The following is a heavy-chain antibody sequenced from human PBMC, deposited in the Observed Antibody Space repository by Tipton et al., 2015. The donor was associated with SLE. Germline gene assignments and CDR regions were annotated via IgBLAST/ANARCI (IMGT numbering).Heavy chain of an antibody. Sequence: SLRLSCAASGFTFSSYAMSWVRQAPGKGLEWVSVIYSGGSSTYYADSVKGRFTISRDNSKNTLYLQMNSLRAEDTAVYYCAKDLAERGGGHPWGRGTLVTVSS. V-gene: IGHV3-23*03. CDR2: IYSGGSST. CDR3: AKDLAERGGGHP. CDR1: GFTFSSYA. D-gene: IGHD3-16*01. J-gene: IGHJ2*01.